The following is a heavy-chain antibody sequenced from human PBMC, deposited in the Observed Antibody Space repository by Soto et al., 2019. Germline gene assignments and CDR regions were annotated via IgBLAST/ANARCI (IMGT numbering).Heavy chain of an antibody. CDR3: ARVRLGVTTRLFDY. V-gene: IGHV3-72*01. J-gene: IGHJ4*02. Sequence: PGGSLRLSCAASGFIFSDHYMDWVRQAPGKGLEWVGRIKNKANSYTTEYPASVKGRFTISRDDSKNSLDLQMNSLKTDDTAVYYCARVRLGVTTRLFDYGGQETQVTVSS. CDR1: GFIFSDHY. CDR2: IKNKANSYTT. D-gene: IGHD6-25*01.